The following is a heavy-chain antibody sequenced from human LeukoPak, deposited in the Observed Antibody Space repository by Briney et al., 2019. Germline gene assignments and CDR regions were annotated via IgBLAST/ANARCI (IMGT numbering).Heavy chain of an antibody. V-gene: IGHV3-21*01. CDR2: ISSSSSYI. CDR3: AGSYGDYYDSSGYYQQYVDY. D-gene: IGHD3-22*01. J-gene: IGHJ4*02. CDR1: GFTFSSYS. Sequence: GGSLRLSSAASGFTFSSYSMNWVRQAPGKGLEWVSSISSSSSYIYYADSVKGRFTISRDNAKNSLYLQMNSLRAEDTAVYYCAGSYGDYYDSSGYYQQYVDYWGQGTLVTVSS.